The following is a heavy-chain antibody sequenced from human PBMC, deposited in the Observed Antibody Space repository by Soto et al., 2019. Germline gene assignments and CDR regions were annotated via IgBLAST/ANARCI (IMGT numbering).Heavy chain of an antibody. CDR2: IIPILGIA. CDR1: GGTFSSYT. D-gene: IGHD4-17*01. V-gene: IGHV1-69*02. J-gene: IGHJ5*02. CDR3: ASDRPTVTGVGFRFDP. Sequence: QVQLVQSGAEVKKPGSSVKVSCKASGGTFSSYTISWVRQAPGQGLEWMGRIIPILGIANYAQKFQGRVTITADKSTSTAHMELSSLRSEDTAVYYCASDRPTVTGVGFRFDPWGQGTLVTVSS.